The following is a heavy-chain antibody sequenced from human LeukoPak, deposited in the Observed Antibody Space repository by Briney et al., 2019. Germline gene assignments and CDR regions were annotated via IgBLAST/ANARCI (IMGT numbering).Heavy chain of an antibody. D-gene: IGHD3-22*01. CDR3: ASGVTLQQRLLYYYDSSGCCH. J-gene: IGHJ4*02. V-gene: IGHV1-24*01. Sequence: GASVKVSCKVSGYTLTELSMHWVRQAPGKGLEWMGGFDPEDGETIYAQKFQGRVTMTEDTSTDTAYMELSSLRSEDTAVYYCASGVTLQQRLLYYYDSSGCCHWGQGTLVTVSS. CDR1: GYTLTELS. CDR2: FDPEDGET.